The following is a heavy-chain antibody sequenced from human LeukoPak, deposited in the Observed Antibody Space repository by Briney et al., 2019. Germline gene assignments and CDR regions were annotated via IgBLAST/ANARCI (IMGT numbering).Heavy chain of an antibody. D-gene: IGHD6-6*01. CDR2: ISYDGSNK. CDR3: ALKAGTYSSSAFDY. CDR1: GFTFSSYA. J-gene: IGHJ4*02. Sequence: PGGSLRLSCAASGFTFSSYAMHWVRQAPGKGLEWVAVISYDGSNKYYADSVKSRFTISRDNSKNTLYLQMNSLRAEDTAVYYCALKAGTYSSSAFDYWGQGTLVTVSS. V-gene: IGHV3-30-3*01.